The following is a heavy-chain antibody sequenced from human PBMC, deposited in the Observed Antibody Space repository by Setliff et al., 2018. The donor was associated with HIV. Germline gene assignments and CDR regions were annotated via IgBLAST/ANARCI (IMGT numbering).Heavy chain of an antibody. D-gene: IGHD1-26*01. J-gene: IGHJ4*02. CDR3: ARDGKEIDY. CDR1: GASISSGGFY. CDR2: IYYSGST. Sequence: SETLSLTCTVSGASISSGGFYWSWIRQHPGKGLEWIGYIYYSGSTYYNTSLKRRVTISVDTSKNQFSLELNSVTAADTAVYYCARDGKEIDYWGQGNLVTVSS. V-gene: IGHV4-31*03.